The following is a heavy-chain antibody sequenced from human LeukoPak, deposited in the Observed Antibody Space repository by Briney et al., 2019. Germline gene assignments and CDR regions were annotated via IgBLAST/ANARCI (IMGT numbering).Heavy chain of an antibody. D-gene: IGHD2-2*01. CDR3: ASSCHSSTSCHNWFDP. Sequence: SETLSLTCTVSGGSISSGGYCLSWIRQHPGKGLEWIGYIYYSGGTCYNPSLKSRVPISVDTSKNQFSLKLSSVTAADTAVYYCASSCHSSTSCHNWFDPWGQGTLVTVSS. V-gene: IGHV4-31*03. CDR2: IYYSGGT. J-gene: IGHJ5*02. CDR1: GGSISSGGYC.